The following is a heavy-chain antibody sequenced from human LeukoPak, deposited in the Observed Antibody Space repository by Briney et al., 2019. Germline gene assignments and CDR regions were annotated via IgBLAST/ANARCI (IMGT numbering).Heavy chain of an antibody. D-gene: IGHD3-16*02. CDR2: IRSKGNNYPT. J-gene: IGHJ2*01. CDR3: ARSLDWYLDL. CDR1: GFTFSGSA. Sequence: GGSLKLSCAASGFTFSGSAMHWVRQASGKGLEWVGRIRSKGNNYPTAYAASVKGRFTISRDDSKNTAYLQMNSLKTEDTAVYYCARSLDWYLDLWGRGTLVTVSS. V-gene: IGHV3-73*01.